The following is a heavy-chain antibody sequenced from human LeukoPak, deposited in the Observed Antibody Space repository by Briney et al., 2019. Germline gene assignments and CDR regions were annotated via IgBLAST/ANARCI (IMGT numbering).Heavy chain of an antibody. J-gene: IGHJ5*02. CDR2: IHSSGST. V-gene: IGHV4-59*01. CDR1: GGSISSYY. CDR3: ARKGDHYYDSGKLWPAWFDL. Sequence: SETLSLTCTVSGGSISSYYWSWIRQPPGKGLELIGYIHSSGSTYCNPSLKSRVTISVDMSNNMFSLKLTSVTTADTAVYYCARKGDHYYDSGKLWPAWFDLWGQGTLVTVSS. D-gene: IGHD3-10*01.